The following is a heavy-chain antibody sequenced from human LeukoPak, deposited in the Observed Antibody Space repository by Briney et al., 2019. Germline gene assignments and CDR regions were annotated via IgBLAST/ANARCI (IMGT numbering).Heavy chain of an antibody. V-gene: IGHV4-34*01. D-gene: IGHD3-3*01. J-gene: IGHJ4*02. CDR2: INHSGST. CDR3: ASSPYDFWSGYYPFDY. Sequence: SETLSLTCAVYGGSFSGYYWSWIRQPPGKGLEWIGEINHSGSTNYNPSFKSRVTISVDTSKNQFSLKLSSVTAADTAVYYCASSPYDFWSGYYPFDYWGQGTLVTVSS. CDR1: GGSFSGYY.